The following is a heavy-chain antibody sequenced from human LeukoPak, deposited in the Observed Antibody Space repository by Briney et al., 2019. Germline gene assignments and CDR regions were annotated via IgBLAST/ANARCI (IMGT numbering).Heavy chain of an antibody. D-gene: IGHD6-6*01. J-gene: IGHJ4*02. CDR3: ARDAFSSSSSSFPLDY. CDR2: ISYDGSNK. Sequence: GRSLRLSCAASGFTFSSYAMHWVRQAPGKGLEWVAVISYDGSNKFYADSVKGRFTISRDNSKNTLYLQMNSLRAEDTAVYNCARDAFSSSSSSFPLDYWGQGTLVTVSS. CDR1: GFTFSSYA. V-gene: IGHV3-30-3*01.